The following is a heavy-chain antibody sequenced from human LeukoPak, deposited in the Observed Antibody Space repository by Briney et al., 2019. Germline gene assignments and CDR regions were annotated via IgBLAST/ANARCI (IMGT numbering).Heavy chain of an antibody. Sequence: PGGSLRLSCAASGFTFSSYSMNWVRQAPGKGLEWVSSISSSSSYIYYADSVKGRFTISRDNAKNSLYLQMNSLRAEDTAVYYCARAHNWKYGTFDYWGQGTLVTVSS. D-gene: IGHD1-7*01. V-gene: IGHV3-21*01. CDR3: ARAHNWKYGTFDY. J-gene: IGHJ4*02. CDR1: GFTFSSYS. CDR2: ISSSSSYI.